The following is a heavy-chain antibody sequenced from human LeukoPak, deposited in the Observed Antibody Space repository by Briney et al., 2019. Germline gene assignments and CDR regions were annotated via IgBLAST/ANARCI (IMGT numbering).Heavy chain of an antibody. D-gene: IGHD3-16*01. J-gene: IGHJ4*02. Sequence: GGSLRLSCAASGFTFSSYRMTWVRQAPGKGLEWVANIKHNGDELNYVDSVEDRFTISRDNAKNSLYLHMTSLRAEDTAVYYCARGLRTFDSWGQGTLVTVSS. CDR1: GFTFSSYR. CDR2: IKHNGDEL. CDR3: ARGLRTFDS. V-gene: IGHV3-7*04.